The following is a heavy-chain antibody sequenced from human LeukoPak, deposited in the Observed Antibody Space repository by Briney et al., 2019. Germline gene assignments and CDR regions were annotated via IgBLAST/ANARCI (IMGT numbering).Heavy chain of an antibody. J-gene: IGHJ4*02. CDR3: ARYGYCSGGSCLIDY. CDR2: IYPGDSDT. V-gene: IGHV5-51*01. Sequence: GESLKISCKGSGYSFTSYWIGWVRQMPGKGLEWMGIIYPGDSDTRYSPSFQGQVTISADESISTAYLQWSSLKASDTAMYYCARYGYCSGGSCLIDYWGQGTLVTVSS. CDR1: GYSFTSYW. D-gene: IGHD2-15*01.